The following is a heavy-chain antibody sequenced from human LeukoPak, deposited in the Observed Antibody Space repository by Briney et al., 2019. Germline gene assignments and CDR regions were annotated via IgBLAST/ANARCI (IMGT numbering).Heavy chain of an antibody. D-gene: IGHD1-26*01. V-gene: IGHV1-69*06. Sequence: SVKVSCKASGYTFTSLDVSWVRQAPGQGLEWMGGIIPIFGTANYAQKFQGRVTITADKSTSTAYMELSSLRSEDTAVYYCAREELSYYYMDVWGKGTTVTVSS. J-gene: IGHJ6*03. CDR3: AREELSYYYMDV. CDR2: IIPIFGTA. CDR1: GYTFTSLD.